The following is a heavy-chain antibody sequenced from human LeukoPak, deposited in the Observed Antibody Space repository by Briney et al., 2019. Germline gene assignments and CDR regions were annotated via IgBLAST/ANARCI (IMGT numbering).Heavy chain of an antibody. CDR1: GGSISSGSYY. Sequence: SETLSLTCTVSGGSISSGSYYWSWIRQPAGKGLEWIGRISTTGSTNYNPSLKSRVTISVDTSKSQFSLKLNSVTAADTAVYYCARGGYYGSGNDFRFDPWGQGTLVTVSS. V-gene: IGHV4-61*02. CDR3: ARGGYYGSGNDFRFDP. D-gene: IGHD3-10*01. J-gene: IGHJ5*02. CDR2: ISTTGST.